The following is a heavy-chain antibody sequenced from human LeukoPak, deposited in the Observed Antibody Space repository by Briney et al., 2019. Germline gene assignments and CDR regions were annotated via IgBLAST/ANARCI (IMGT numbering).Heavy chain of an antibody. CDR1: GFTFSSYS. V-gene: IGHV3-21*04. Sequence: GGSLRLSCAASGFTFSSYSMNWVRQAPGKGLEWVSSISSSSSSYIYYADSVKGRFTISRDNAKNSLYLQMNSLRAEDTAIYYCAKHVLRFLEWSRPDHFDYWGQGTLVTVSS. D-gene: IGHD3-3*01. CDR2: ISSSSSSYI. CDR3: AKHVLRFLEWSRPDHFDY. J-gene: IGHJ4*02.